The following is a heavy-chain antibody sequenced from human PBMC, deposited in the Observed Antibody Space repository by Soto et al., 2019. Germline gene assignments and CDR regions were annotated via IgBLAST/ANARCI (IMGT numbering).Heavy chain of an antibody. CDR2: INPGSGAA. V-gene: IGHV1-46*01. CDR1: GYTVTTHY. J-gene: IGHJ3*02. CDR3: ARGGEVGVAGSAAFDM. Sequence: QVQLVQSGAEVKKPGASVKISCTASGYTVTTHYMHWVRQAPGRGLEWMGAINPGSGAAKYTQTLQARVTMTRATSTNTVYMEMSALRSEDTAVFYCARGGEVGVAGSAAFDMWGQGTMVTVSS. D-gene: IGHD3-3*01.